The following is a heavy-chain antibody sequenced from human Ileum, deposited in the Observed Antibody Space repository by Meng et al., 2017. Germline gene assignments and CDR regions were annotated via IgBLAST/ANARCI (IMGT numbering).Heavy chain of an antibody. CDR3: ATGSFSSDLPFDY. CDR1: GGSVSSDTYF. J-gene: IGHJ4*02. V-gene: IGHV4-61*01. D-gene: IGHD3-3*01. Sequence: LPLQERGPGTVRPPETRSLTCPVSGGSVSSDTYFWSWIRHPPGKGLEWIGYIYFSGGTYYNPSLKSRVTISRDTSKKQFSLNLSSATAADTAVYYCATGSFSSDLPFDYWGQGTLVTASS. CDR2: IYFSGGT.